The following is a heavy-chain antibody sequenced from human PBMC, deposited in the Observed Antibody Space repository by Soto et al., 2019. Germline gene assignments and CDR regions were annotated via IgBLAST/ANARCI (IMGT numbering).Heavy chain of an antibody. V-gene: IGHV4-34*01. CDR1: GGTFSGYY. Sequence: PSETLSLTCAVDGGTFSGYYRSWIRQPPGKGLEWIAEINHSGSTKYNPSLKSRVTISVDTSKNQFSLKLSSVTDADTAVYYCARANVYYDFWSGTPGNWFDPWGQGTLVTVSS. J-gene: IGHJ5*02. CDR2: INHSGST. D-gene: IGHD3-3*01. CDR3: ARANVYYDFWSGTPGNWFDP.